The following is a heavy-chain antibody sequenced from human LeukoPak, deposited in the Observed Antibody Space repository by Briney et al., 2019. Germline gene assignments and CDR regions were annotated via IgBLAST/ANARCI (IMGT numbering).Heavy chain of an antibody. CDR1: GFTVSSNY. J-gene: IGHJ6*02. Sequence: PGGSLGLSCAASGFTVSSNYMSWARQAPGKGLEWVSVIYSGGTTNYADSVKGRFTISRDNSKNTLYLQVNSLRAEDTAIYFCARFLSYYYGLDVWGQGTTVTVSS. CDR2: IYSGGTT. V-gene: IGHV3-66*01. CDR3: ARFLSYYYGLDV.